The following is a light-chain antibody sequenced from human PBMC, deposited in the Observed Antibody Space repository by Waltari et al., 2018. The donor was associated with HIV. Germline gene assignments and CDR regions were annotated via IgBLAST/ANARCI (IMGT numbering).Light chain of an antibody. V-gene: IGKV3-20*01. Sequence: EIVLTQSPGPLPLSPGERATLSCRASQSVSSSYLAWYQQKPGQAPRILIDGASSRATGIPDRFSGSGSGTDFTLTISRLEPEDYAVYYCQQYGSSPPLTFGGGTKVEIK. CDR3: QQYGSSPPLT. CDR1: QSVSSSY. CDR2: GAS. J-gene: IGKJ4*01.